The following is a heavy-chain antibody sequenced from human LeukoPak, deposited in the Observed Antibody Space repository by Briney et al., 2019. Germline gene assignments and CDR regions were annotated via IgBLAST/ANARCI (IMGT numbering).Heavy chain of an antibody. V-gene: IGHV4-39*01. CDR2: IYYSGST. J-gene: IGHJ4*02. Sequence: KASETLSLTCTVSGGSISSSSYYWGWIRQPPGKGLEWIGSIYYSGSTYYNPSLKSRVTISVDTSKNQFSLKLSSVTAADTAVYYCARHSGYSSGWYSRMANFDYWGQGTLVTVSS. CDR3: ARHSGYSSGWYSRMANFDY. D-gene: IGHD6-19*01. CDR1: GGSISSSSYY.